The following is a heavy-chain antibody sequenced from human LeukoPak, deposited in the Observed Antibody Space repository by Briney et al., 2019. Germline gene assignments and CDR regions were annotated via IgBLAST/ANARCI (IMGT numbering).Heavy chain of an antibody. D-gene: IGHD3-10*01. Sequence: GGSLRLSCAASGFTFSSYGMHWVRQAPGKGLEWVALISYDGSDEYYADSVKGRFTISRDNSRSTLYLQMNSLRPEDTAVYSCARASGPFDYWGQGTLVTVSS. CDR1: GFTFSSYG. V-gene: IGHV3-30*03. CDR3: ARASGPFDY. CDR2: ISYDGSDE. J-gene: IGHJ4*02.